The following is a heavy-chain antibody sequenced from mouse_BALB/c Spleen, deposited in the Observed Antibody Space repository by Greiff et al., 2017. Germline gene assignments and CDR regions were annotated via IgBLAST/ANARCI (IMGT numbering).Heavy chain of an antibody. CDR3: ARSAGKAMDY. D-gene: IGHD4-1*01. J-gene: IGHJ4*01. CDR1: GFTFSSYT. V-gene: IGHV5-12-2*01. CDR2: ISNGGGST. Sequence: EVMVVESGGGLVQPGGSLKLSCAASGFTFSSYTMSWVRQTPEKRLEWVAYISNGGGSTYYPDTVKGRFTISRDNAKNTLFLQMTSLRSEDTAMYYCARSAGKAMDYWGQGTSVTVSS.